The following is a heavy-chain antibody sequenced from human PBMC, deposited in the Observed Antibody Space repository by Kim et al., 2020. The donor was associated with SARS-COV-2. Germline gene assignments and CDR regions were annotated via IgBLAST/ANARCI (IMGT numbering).Heavy chain of an antibody. J-gene: IGHJ4*02. V-gene: IGHV5-51*01. CDR2: IYPGDSDT. CDR1: GYSFTSYW. CDR3: ARLAYCGGDCYSFVGYYFDY. Sequence: GESLKISCKGSGYSFTSYWIGWVRQMPGKGLEWMGIIYPGDSDTRYSPSFQGQVTISADKSISTAYLQWSSLKASDTAMYYCARLAYCGGDCYSFVGYYFDYWGQGTLVTVSS. D-gene: IGHD2-21*02.